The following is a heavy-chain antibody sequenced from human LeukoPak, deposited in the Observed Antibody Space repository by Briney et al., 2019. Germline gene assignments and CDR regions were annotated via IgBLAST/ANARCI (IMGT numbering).Heavy chain of an antibody. V-gene: IGHV6-1*01. Sequence: SQTLSLTCAISGDSVSSDGAAWNWIGQSPSRCLEWLGRTYYSSKWYKDYAVSVKSRITLNPDTSKNQFSLLLNSVTPEDTAVYYCARGWLGSGLDYWGQGTLVTVSS. CDR3: ARGWLGSGLDY. J-gene: IGHJ4*02. D-gene: IGHD5-12*01. CDR2: TYYSSKWYK. CDR1: GDSVSSDGAA.